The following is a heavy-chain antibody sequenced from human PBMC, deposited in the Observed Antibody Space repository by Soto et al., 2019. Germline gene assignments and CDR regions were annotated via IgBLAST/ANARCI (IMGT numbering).Heavy chain of an antibody. CDR1: GFTFSNHW. CDR3: VRGTSAWSGKDY. D-gene: IGHD6-19*01. V-gene: IGHV3-74*01. CDR2: INTDGSFR. J-gene: IGHJ4*02. Sequence: EVQLVESGGGLVQPGGSLRLSGTASGFTFSNHWMHWVHQGPGQGLVWVSRINTDGSFRDYADSVRGRFTISRDNAKNTLILQMNSLRAEDTAVYYCVRGTSAWSGKDYWGQGTLVTVSS.